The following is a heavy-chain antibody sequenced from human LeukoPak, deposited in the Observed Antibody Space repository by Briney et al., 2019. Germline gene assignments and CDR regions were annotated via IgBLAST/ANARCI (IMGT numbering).Heavy chain of an antibody. CDR2: IRYDGSNK. V-gene: IGHV3-30*02. J-gene: IGHJ4*02. CDR3: AKAGSVVVVPAAIDY. CDR1: GFTFSSYG. Sequence: GGPLRLSCAASGFTFSSYGMHWVRQAPGKGLEWVAFIRYDGSNKYYADSVKGRFTISRDNSKNTLYLQMNSLRAEDTAVYYCAKAGSVVVVPAAIDYWGQGTLVTVSS. D-gene: IGHD2-2*02.